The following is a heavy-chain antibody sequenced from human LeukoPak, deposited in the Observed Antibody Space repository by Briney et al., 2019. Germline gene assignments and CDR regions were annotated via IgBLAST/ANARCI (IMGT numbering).Heavy chain of an antibody. CDR2: IIPIFGTA. V-gene: IGHV1-69*13. CDR1: GGTFSSYA. D-gene: IGHD6-13*01. Sequence: SVKVSCKASGGTFSSYAISWVRQAPGQGLEWMGGIIPIFGTASYAQKFQGRVTITADESTSTAYMELSSLRSEDTAVYYCAPLFGHSSSWYDWFDPWGQGTLVTVSS. J-gene: IGHJ5*02. CDR3: APLFGHSSSWYDWFDP.